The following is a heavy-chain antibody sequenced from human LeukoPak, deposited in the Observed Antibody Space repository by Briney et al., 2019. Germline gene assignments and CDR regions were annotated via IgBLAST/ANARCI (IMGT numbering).Heavy chain of an antibody. CDR3: ASGGMGARKYYSDPFHY. J-gene: IGHJ4*02. D-gene: IGHD3-16*01. V-gene: IGHV3-53*01. CDR1: GFTVIGNY. Sequence: GGSLRLTCAASGFTVIGNYMSWVPQAPGKGLEWVSILYSAGSTYYADSVRGRFTISRDSSKNTVRLQMNSLRVEDTAVYYCASGGMGARKYYSDPFHYWGQGTLVTVSS. CDR2: LYSAGST.